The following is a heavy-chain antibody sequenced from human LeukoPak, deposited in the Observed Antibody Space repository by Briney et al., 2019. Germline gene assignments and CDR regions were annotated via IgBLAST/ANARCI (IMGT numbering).Heavy chain of an antibody. Sequence: ASVKVSCKASGYTFTSYGISWVRQAPGQGLEWMGWISAYNGNTNYAQKLQGRVTMTTDASTSTAYMELRSLRSDDTAVYYCAREVDGFLEWEYYYYYMDVWGKGTTVTVSS. CDR3: AREVDGFLEWEYYYYYMDV. D-gene: IGHD3-3*01. J-gene: IGHJ6*03. V-gene: IGHV1-18*01. CDR1: GYTFTSYG. CDR2: ISAYNGNT.